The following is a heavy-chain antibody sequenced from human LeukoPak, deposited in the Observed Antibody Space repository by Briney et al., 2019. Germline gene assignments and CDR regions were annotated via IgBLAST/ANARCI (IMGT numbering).Heavy chain of an antibody. J-gene: IGHJ5*02. Sequence: SVKVSCKASGGTFSSYAISWVRQAPGQGLECMGGIIPIFGPANYAQKFQGRVTITADESTSTAYMELSSLRSEDTAVYYCARYLPHEDIVVVVAAPIGWFDPWGQGTLVTVSS. CDR2: IIPIFGPA. D-gene: IGHD2-15*01. CDR1: GGTFSSYA. V-gene: IGHV1-69*13. CDR3: ARYLPHEDIVVVVAAPIGWFDP.